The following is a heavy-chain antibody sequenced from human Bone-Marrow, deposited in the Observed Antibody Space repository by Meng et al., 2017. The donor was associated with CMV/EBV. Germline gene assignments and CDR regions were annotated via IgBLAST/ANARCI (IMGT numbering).Heavy chain of an antibody. Sequence: SGPPPVQLKQTLSLPCTFSGVSLRTSAVGVGWIRQPPGKALEWLALIYWNDDKRYSPSLKSRLTITKDPSKNQVVLTMTNMDPVDTATYYCANRRKDDYKSAYFDYWGQGTLVTVSS. CDR1: GVSLRTSAVG. J-gene: IGHJ4*02. CDR2: IYWNDDK. D-gene: IGHD5-24*01. V-gene: IGHV2-5*01. CDR3: ANRRKDDYKSAYFDY.